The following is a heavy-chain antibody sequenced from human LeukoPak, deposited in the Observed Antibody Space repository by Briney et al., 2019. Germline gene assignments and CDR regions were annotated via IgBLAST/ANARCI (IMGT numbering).Heavy chain of an antibody. CDR3: ARDQYDTWSRRGNFDS. J-gene: IGHJ4*02. Sequence: GGSLRLSCAASGFTFSSYAMSWVRQAPGKGLEWVANIKLDGSEKNYVDSVKGRFTTSRDNTKNSLYLQMNSLRAEDTAVFYCARDQYDTWSRRGNFDSWGQGTLVIVSS. V-gene: IGHV3-7*03. D-gene: IGHD3-3*01. CDR2: IKLDGSEK. CDR1: GFTFSSYA.